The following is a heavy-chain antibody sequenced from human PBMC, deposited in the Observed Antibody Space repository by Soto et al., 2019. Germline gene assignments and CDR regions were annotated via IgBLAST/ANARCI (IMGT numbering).Heavy chain of an antibody. V-gene: IGHV3-33*01. CDR2: ISTDETNE. CDR1: GFSFSNSV. Sequence: GGSLRLSCAASGFSFSNSVIHWVRQAPGRGLEWVAVISTDETNEDYADSVKDRFTISRDNSKSTLYLQMNSLRAEDTAVYYCARGLIKLEGGAFDIWGQGTMVTVSS. D-gene: IGHD3-16*01. J-gene: IGHJ3*02. CDR3: ARGLIKLEGGAFDI.